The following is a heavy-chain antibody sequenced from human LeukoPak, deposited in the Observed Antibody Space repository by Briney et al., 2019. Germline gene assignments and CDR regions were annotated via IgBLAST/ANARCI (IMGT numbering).Heavy chain of an antibody. CDR2: IRNDGSNK. V-gene: IGHV3-30*02. CDR1: GFTFSSYG. Sequence: GGSLRLSCAASGFTFSSYGMHWVRQAPGKGLEWVTFIRNDGSNKYYADSVKGRFTISRDNSKNTLYPQMNSLRAEDTAVYYCASHYKTTGSNPQPDYWGQGTLVTVSS. CDR3: ASHYKTTGSNPQPDY. D-gene: IGHD4-11*01. J-gene: IGHJ4*02.